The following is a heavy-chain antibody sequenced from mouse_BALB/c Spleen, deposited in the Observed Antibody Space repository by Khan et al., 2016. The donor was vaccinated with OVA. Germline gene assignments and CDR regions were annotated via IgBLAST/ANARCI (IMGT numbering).Heavy chain of an antibody. CDR1: GYTFTDYY. Sequence: QVQLKQSGAELARPGASVKLSCKASGYTFTDYYINWVKQRTGQGLEWIGEISPGSGDTYYNEKFKGKATLTADKSSSTVYMQLSSLTAEASAVYFWARRNYFGYTFAYGGQGTLVTVSA. CDR3: ARRNYFGYTFAY. D-gene: IGHD1-2*01. V-gene: IGHV1-77*01. J-gene: IGHJ3*01. CDR2: ISPGSGDT.